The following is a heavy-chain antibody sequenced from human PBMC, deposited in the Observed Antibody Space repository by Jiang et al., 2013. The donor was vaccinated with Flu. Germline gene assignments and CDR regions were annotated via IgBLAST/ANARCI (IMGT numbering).Heavy chain of an antibody. CDR3: ARASQLQRGVSGGRGYSFDY. V-gene: IGHV1-46*01. CDR1: GYTFTSYY. D-gene: IGHD5-24*01. CDR2: INPSGGST. Sequence: SGAEVKKPGASVKVSCKASGYTFTSYYIHWVRQAPGQGLEWMGIINPSGGSTDYAQKFQGRVTMTRDTSTSTVYMELSSLRSEDTAVHYCARASQLQRGVSGGRGYSFDYWGQGTLVTVSS. J-gene: IGHJ4*02.